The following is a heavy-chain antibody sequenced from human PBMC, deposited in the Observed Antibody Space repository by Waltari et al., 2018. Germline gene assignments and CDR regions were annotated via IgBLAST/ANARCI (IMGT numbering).Heavy chain of an antibody. CDR2: IIPIFGTA. CDR1: GGTFSSYA. CDR3: ARGSADYYDSSGFLPYFDY. V-gene: IGHV1-69*06. J-gene: IGHJ4*02. Sequence: QVQLVQSGAEVKKPGSSVKVSCKASGGTFSSYAISWVRQAPGQGLEWMGGIIPIFGTATYAQKFQGRVTITADKSTSTAYMELSNLRSEDTAVYYCARGSADYYDSSGFLPYFDYWGQGTLVTVSS. D-gene: IGHD3-22*01.